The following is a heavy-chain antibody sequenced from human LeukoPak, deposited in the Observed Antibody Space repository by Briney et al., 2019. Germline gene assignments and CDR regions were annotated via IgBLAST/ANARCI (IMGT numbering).Heavy chain of an antibody. Sequence: ASVKVSCKASGYTFTGYYMHWVRQAPGQGREWVGWINPNSGGTNYAQKFQGGVTMARDTSISTAYMELSRLRSDDTAVYYCARGGLAIFGVVARGSDYWGQGTLVTVSS. J-gene: IGHJ4*02. D-gene: IGHD3-3*01. V-gene: IGHV1-2*02. CDR1: GYTFTGYY. CDR3: ARGGLAIFGVVARGSDY. CDR2: INPNSGGT.